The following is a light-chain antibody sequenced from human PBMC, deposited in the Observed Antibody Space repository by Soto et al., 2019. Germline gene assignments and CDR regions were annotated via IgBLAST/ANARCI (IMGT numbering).Light chain of an antibody. V-gene: IGKV3-11*01. J-gene: IGKJ1*01. Sequence: EIVLTQSPATLSLSPGERATLSCRASQSVSSYLAWYQQKPGQAPRLLIYDASNRATGIPARFSGSGSGTDFPLTISGLEPEDFAVYYCQQRSNWPRTFGQGTKVEIK. CDR1: QSVSSY. CDR3: QQRSNWPRT. CDR2: DAS.